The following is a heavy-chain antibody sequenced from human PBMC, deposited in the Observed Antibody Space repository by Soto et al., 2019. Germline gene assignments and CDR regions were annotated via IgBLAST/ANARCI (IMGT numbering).Heavy chain of an antibody. CDR3: ARDEIAVANRVGMDV. D-gene: IGHD6-19*01. CDR1: GGAFRSYT. CDR2: ITPIFGAA. V-gene: IGHV1-69*06. J-gene: IGHJ6*02. Sequence: QVQLVQSGAEVKKPGSSVKVSCKASGGAFRSYTIRWVRQAPGQGLEWMGGITPIFGAANYAQKFEGRVTISADKSTTTADMERSSLTSEDTAVYYCARDEIAVANRVGMDVWGQGTTGIVSS.